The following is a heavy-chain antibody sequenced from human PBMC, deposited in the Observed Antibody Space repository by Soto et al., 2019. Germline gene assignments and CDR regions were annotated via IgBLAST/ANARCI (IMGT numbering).Heavy chain of an antibody. J-gene: IGHJ6*02. Sequence: ASVKVSCKASGGTFSSYAISWVRQAPGQGLEWMGGIIPIFGTANYAQKFQGRVTITADKSTSTAYMELSSLRSEDTAVYYCARDLKQLVPSIGYYGMDVWGRGTTVTVSS. CDR2: IIPIFGTA. D-gene: IGHD6-13*01. CDR1: GGTFSSYA. V-gene: IGHV1-69*06. CDR3: ARDLKQLVPSIGYYGMDV.